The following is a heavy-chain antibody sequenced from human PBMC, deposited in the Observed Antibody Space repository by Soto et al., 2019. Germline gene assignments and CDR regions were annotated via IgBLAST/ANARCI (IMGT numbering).Heavy chain of an antibody. CDR3: AKDHRYKRTPDY. CDR2: ISYDGSNK. CDR1: GFTFSSYG. J-gene: IGHJ4*02. V-gene: IGHV3-30*18. Sequence: SLRLSCAASGFTFSSYGMHWVRQAPGKGLEWVAVISYDGSNKYYADSVKGRFTISRDNSKNTLYLQMNSLRAEDTAVYYCAKDHRYKRTPDYWGQGTLVTVSS. D-gene: IGHD1-20*01.